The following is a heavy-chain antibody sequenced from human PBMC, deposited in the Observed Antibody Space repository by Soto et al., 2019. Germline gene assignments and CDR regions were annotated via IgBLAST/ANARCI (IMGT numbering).Heavy chain of an antibody. CDR2: IYYSGST. Sequence: SETLSLTCTVSGGSISSYYWSWIRQPPGKGLEWIGYIYYSGSTNYNPSLKSRVTISVDTSKNQFSLKLSSVTAADTAVYYCARAGDTLRFLEWSYPYYYMDVWGKGTTVTVSS. CDR3: ARAGDTLRFLEWSYPYYYMDV. CDR1: GGSISSYY. J-gene: IGHJ6*03. D-gene: IGHD3-3*01. V-gene: IGHV4-59*01.